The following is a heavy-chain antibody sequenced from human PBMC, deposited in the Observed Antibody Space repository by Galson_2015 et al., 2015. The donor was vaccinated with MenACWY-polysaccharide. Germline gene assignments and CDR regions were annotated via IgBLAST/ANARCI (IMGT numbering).Heavy chain of an antibody. CDR1: GFTFSNYA. CDR3: AKGGRDSYSGSYVYFDY. V-gene: IGHV3-23*01. CDR2: ISGSGGST. D-gene: IGHD1-26*01. Sequence: SLRLSCAASGFTFSNYAMSWVRQAPGKGLEWVSAISGSGGSTYYADSVKGRFTISRDNSKNTLYLQMNSLRAEDTAVYYCAKGGRDSYSGSYVYFDYWGQGTLVTVSS. J-gene: IGHJ4*02.